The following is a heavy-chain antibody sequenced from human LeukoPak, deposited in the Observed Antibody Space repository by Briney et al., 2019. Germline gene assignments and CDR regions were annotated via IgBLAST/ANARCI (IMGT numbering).Heavy chain of an antibody. CDR2: IYHSGST. D-gene: IGHD2-15*01. J-gene: IGHJ5*02. CDR3: ARELYCSGGSCYSRLDP. Sequence: SETLSLTCTVSGGSISPYYWGWIRQPPGKGLEWIGSIYHSGSTYYNPSLKSRVTISVDTSKNQFSLKLSSVTAADTAVYYCARELYCSGGSCYSRLDPWGQGTLVTVSS. V-gene: IGHV4-38-2*02. CDR1: GGSISPYY.